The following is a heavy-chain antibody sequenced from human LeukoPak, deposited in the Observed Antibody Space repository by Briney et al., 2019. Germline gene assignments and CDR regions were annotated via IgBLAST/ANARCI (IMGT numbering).Heavy chain of an antibody. J-gene: IGHJ3*02. D-gene: IGHD3-10*01. V-gene: IGHV3-30*18. Sequence: GGSLRLSCAASGFTFSSYGMHWVRQAPGKGLEWVAVISYDGSNKYYADSVRGRFTISRDNSKNTLYLQMNSLRAEDTAVYYCAKGLLWFGKMDAFDIWGQGTMVTVSS. CDR3: AKGLLWFGKMDAFDI. CDR1: GFTFSSYG. CDR2: ISYDGSNK.